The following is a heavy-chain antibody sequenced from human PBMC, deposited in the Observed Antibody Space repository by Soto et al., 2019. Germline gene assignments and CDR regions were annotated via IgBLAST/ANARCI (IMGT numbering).Heavy chain of an antibody. CDR2: ISGSGGST. CDR1: GFTFSSYA. V-gene: IGHV3-23*01. Sequence: AGGSLRLSCAASGFTFSSYAMSWVRQAPGKGLEWVSAISGSGGSTYYADSVKGRFTISRDNSKNTLYLQMNSLRAEDTAVYYCAKEQKHSSTWSELNYWGQGTLVTVSS. J-gene: IGHJ4*02. CDR3: AKEQKHSSTWSELNY. D-gene: IGHD6-13*01.